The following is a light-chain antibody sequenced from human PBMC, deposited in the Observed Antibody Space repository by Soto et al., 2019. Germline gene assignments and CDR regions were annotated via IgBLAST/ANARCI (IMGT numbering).Light chain of an antibody. CDR2: AAS. CDR3: QQYYSYPLT. J-gene: IGKJ4*01. CDR1: QGISSY. V-gene: IGKV1-8*01. Sequence: AIRMTQSPSSLSASTGDRVTITCRASQGISSYLAWYQQKPGKAPKLLIYAASTLQSGVPSRFSGSGSGTDFTLTISCLQSEDFATYYCQQYYSYPLTFGGETKVEIK.